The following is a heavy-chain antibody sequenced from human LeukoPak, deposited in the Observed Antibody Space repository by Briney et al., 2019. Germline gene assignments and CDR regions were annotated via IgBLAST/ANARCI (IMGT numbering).Heavy chain of an antibody. J-gene: IGHJ4*02. CDR2: IYYSGST. Sequence: SETLSLTCTVSGGSISSYYWSWIRQPPGKGLEWIGYIYYSGSTNYNPSLKSRVTISVDTSKNQFSLKLSSVTAAGTAVYYCARQKGPYYYDSSGYYQFDYWGQGTLVTVSS. CDR1: GGSISSYY. V-gene: IGHV4-59*08. CDR3: ARQKGPYYYDSSGYYQFDY. D-gene: IGHD3-22*01.